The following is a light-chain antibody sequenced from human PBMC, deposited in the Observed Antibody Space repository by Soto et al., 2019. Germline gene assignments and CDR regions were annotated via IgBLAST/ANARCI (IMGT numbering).Light chain of an antibody. J-gene: IGLJ3*02. Sequence: QSVLTQPPSASGTPGQRVTISCSGGSYNIGKNLVYWYQQRPGTAPKLLIFKSNAPPPGVPDRFSGSNSGSSASLAISGLRSEDEADYFCAAWDDSLSAGVFGGGTPLNVL. CDR2: KSN. CDR1: SYNIGKNL. CDR3: AAWDDSLSAGV. V-gene: IGLV1-47*01.